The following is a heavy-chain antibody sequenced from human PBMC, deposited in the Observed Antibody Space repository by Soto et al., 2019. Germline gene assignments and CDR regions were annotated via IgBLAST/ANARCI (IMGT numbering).Heavy chain of an antibody. J-gene: IGHJ6*03. CDR2: IWYDGSNK. D-gene: IGHD2-2*01. V-gene: IGHV3-33*01. CDR1: GFTFSSYG. CDR3: ARERCSSTSCPDDYYFYYMDV. Sequence: QVQLVESGGGVVQPGRSLRLSCAASGFTFSSYGMHWVRQAPGKGLEWVAVIWYDGSNKYYADSVKGRFTIARDNSKNKLYLQMNGLRAEDTAVYYCARERCSSTSCPDDYYFYYMDVWGKGTTGTVSS.